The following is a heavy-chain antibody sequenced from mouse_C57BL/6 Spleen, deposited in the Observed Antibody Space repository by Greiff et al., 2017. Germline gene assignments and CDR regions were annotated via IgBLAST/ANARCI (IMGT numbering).Heavy chain of an antibody. CDR2: IYPRSGNT. V-gene: IGHV1-81*01. J-gene: IGHJ4*01. D-gene: IGHD1-1*01. Sequence: QVQLQQSGAELARPGASVKLSCKASGYTFTSYGISWVKQRTGQGLEWIGEIYPRSGNTYYNEKFKGKATLTADKSSSTAYMEHRSLTSEDSAVYFCGRGTVVAYYYAMDYWGQGTSVTVSS. CDR3: GRGTVVAYYYAMDY. CDR1: GYTFTSYG.